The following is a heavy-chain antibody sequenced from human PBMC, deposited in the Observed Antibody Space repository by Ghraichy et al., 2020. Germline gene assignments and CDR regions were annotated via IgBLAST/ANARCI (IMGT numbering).Heavy chain of an antibody. J-gene: IGHJ4*02. D-gene: IGHD2-2*02. CDR1: GGSISSSNW. V-gene: IGHV4-4*02. Sequence: SETLSLTCAVSGGSISSSNWWSWVRQPPGKGLEWIGEIYHSGSTNYNPSLKSRVTISVDKSKNQFSLKLSSVTAADTAVYYCARKEACSSTSCYTVPAYWGQGTLVTVSS. CDR2: IYHSGST. CDR3: ARKEACSSTSCYTVPAY.